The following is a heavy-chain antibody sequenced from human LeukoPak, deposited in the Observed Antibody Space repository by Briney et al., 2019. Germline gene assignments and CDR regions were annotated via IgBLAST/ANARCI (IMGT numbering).Heavy chain of an antibody. Sequence: ASVKVSCKASGYTFTSYGISWVRQAPGQGLEWMGWIGAYNGNTDYAQKLQGRVTMTTDTSTSTAYMELRSLRSDDTAVYYCARSPGIAAAGTTWFDPWGQGTLVTVSS. CDR3: ARSPGIAAAGTTWFDP. CDR1: GYTFTSYG. D-gene: IGHD6-13*01. V-gene: IGHV1-18*04. CDR2: IGAYNGNT. J-gene: IGHJ5*02.